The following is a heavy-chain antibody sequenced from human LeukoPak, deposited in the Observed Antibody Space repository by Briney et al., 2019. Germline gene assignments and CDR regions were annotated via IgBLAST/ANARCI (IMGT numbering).Heavy chain of an antibody. CDR3: ARHSGSGSLSRPFDP. V-gene: IGHV4-39*01. CDR2: IYYTGST. J-gene: IGHJ5*02. CDR1: GGSVTSGGFY. D-gene: IGHD3-10*01. Sequence: PSETLSLTCSVSGGSVTSGGFYWGWLRQPPGKGPEWIATIYYTGSTYYNPSLKSRLTISIDTSKNQFSLRLTSVTATDTAVYHCARHSGSGSLSRPFDPWGQGTLVTVSS.